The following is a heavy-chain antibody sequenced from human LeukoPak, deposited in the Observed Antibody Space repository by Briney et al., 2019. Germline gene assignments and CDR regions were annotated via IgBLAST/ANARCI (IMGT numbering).Heavy chain of an antibody. Sequence: SETLSLTCTVSGGSISSSSYYWGWIRQPPGKGLEWIGEINHSGSTNYNPSLKSRVTISVDTSKNQFSLKLSSVTAADTAVYYCARARPVRSWGQGTLVTVSS. CDR2: INHSGST. CDR3: ARARPVRS. V-gene: IGHV4-39*07. CDR1: GGSISSSSYY. J-gene: IGHJ4*02.